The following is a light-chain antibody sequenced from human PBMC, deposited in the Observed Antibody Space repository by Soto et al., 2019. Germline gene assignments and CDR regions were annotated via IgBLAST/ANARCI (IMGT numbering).Light chain of an antibody. J-gene: IGKJ1*01. CDR3: QQYNNWPRT. CDR1: HSVSTSY. V-gene: IGKV3-15*01. Sequence: EIVLTQSPGTLSLSPGERATLSCRASHSVSTSYLAWYQQKPGQAPRLLIYDASKRATGISARFSGSGSGTEFTLTISSLQSEDFAVYYCQQYNNWPRTFGQGTKVDIK. CDR2: DAS.